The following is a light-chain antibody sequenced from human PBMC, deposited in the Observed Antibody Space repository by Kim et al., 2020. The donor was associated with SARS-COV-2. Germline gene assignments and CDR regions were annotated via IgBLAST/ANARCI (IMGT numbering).Light chain of an antibody. CDR2: KNN. CDR1: NIGGKH. J-gene: IGLJ2*01. V-gene: IGLV3-9*01. CDR3: QVWDSNTVI. Sequence: SVAMGQTAKITCVGNNIGGKHVHWYQQKPGQAPVTVIYKNNNLPSGIPERFSGSNSGNAATLSISRVQVGDEAVYFCQVWDSNTVIFGGGTQLTVL.